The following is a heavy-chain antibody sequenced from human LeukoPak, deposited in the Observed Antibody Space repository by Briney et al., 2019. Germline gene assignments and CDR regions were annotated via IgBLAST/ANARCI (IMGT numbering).Heavy chain of an antibody. V-gene: IGHV1-2*02. CDR1: GYSFTSYG. J-gene: IGHJ6*04. CDR2: INPNSGGT. Sequence: GASVKVSCKASGYSFTSYGLNWVRQAPGQGLEWMGWINPNSGGTNYAQKFQGRVTMTRDTSITTAYMELSRLRSDDTAVYYCARDNREVRGGDCFDVWGKGTTVTVSS. D-gene: IGHD2-21*02. CDR3: ARDNREVRGGDCFDV.